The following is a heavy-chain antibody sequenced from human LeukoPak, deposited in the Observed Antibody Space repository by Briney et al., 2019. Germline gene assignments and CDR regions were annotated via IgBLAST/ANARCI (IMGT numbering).Heavy chain of an antibody. J-gene: IGHJ4*02. CDR3: ARRLYDSSGYYPYFDY. CDR1: GGSISSYY. D-gene: IGHD3-22*01. V-gene: IGHV4-59*08. Sequence: PSETLSLTCTVSGGSISSYYWSWIRQPPGKGLEWIGYIYYSGSTNYNPSLKSRVTISVDTSKNQFSLKLSSVTAADTAVYYCARRLYDSSGYYPYFDYWGQGTLVTVSS. CDR2: IYYSGST.